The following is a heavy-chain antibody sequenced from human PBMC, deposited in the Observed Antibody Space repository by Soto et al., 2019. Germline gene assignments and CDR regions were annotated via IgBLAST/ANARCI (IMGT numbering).Heavy chain of an antibody. CDR2: IIPILGIA. CDR1: GGTFSSYT. V-gene: IGHV1-69*04. D-gene: IGHD6-13*01. Sequence: SVKGSCKASGGTFSSYTISWLRQAPGQGLEWMGRIIPILGIANYARKFQGRVTITADKSTSTAYMELSSLRSEDTAVYYCARDRWPWAYSIAAAGTSHYYYYYMDVWGKGTTVTVSS. J-gene: IGHJ6*03. CDR3: ARDRWPWAYSIAAAGTSHYYYYYMDV.